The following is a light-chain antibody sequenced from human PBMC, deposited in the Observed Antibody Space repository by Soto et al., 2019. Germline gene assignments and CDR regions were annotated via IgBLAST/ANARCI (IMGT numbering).Light chain of an antibody. CDR3: SSYTITTALV. J-gene: IGLJ1*01. CDR2: EVS. V-gene: IGLV2-14*01. CDR1: SSDVGGYNY. Sequence: SVLAQPASVSGSPGQSITISCTGTSSDVGGYNYVSWYQQHPGKAPKLMIYEVSSRPSGVSNRFSGSKSGNTASLTISGLQAEDEADYYCSSYTITTALVFGTGTNVTVL.